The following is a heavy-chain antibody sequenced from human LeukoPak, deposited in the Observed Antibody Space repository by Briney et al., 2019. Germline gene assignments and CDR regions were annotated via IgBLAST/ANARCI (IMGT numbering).Heavy chain of an antibody. J-gene: IGHJ4*02. D-gene: IGHD6-13*01. V-gene: IGHV3-49*04. CDR2: IRGKAYGGTT. CDR1: GFTFSDNA. Sequence: GGSLRLSCTASGFTFSDNAMSWVRRAPGKGLEWVGFIRGKAYGGTTQYAASVKGRFTISRDDSKSIAYLQMNSLKTEDTAVYYCTSGYSSSWYPPPFDYWGQGTLVTVSS. CDR3: TSGYSSSWYPPPFDY.